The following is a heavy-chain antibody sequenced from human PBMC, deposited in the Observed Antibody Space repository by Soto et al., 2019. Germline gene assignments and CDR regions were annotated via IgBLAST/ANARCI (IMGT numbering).Heavy chain of an antibody. J-gene: IGHJ5*02. CDR3: ARDPGILGSSNWFDP. CDR2: VYYSGST. V-gene: IGHV4-59*13. CDR1: GGSTNSYY. D-gene: IGHD1-20*01. Sequence: PSETLSLTCTVSGGSTNSYYWSWIRQPPGKGLEWIGYVYYSGSTKYNPSLKSRVTISIDRSKNRFSLKLNSVTAADTAVYYCARDPGILGSSNWFDPWGQGTLVTVPS.